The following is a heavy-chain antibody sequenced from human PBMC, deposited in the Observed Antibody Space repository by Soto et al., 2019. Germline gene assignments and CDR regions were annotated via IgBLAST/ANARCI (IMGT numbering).Heavy chain of an antibody. V-gene: IGHV3-11*01. CDR2: IDSGDGTT. J-gene: IGHJ4*02. CDR1: GFDFVDYY. Sequence: GGSLRLSCTGSGFDFVDYYMSWIRQAPGKGLEWVSYIDSGDGTTYYTDSVKGRFTISRDNAKKTVYLQMSSLRVEDTALYYWVRPYYSSSWFPFDRWGQGTLVTVSS. D-gene: IGHD6-13*01. CDR3: VRPYYSSSWFPFDR.